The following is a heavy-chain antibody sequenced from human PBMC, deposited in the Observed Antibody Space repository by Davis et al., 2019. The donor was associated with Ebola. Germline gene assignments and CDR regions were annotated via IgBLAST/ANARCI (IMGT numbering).Heavy chain of an antibody. CDR3: ARVRGYCSGGSCYSPRFDP. D-gene: IGHD2-15*01. Sequence: MPGGSLRLTCTVSGGSVSSGSYYWSWIRQPPGKGLEWIGYIYYSGSTNYNPSLKSRVTISVDTSKNQFSLKLSSVTAADTAVYYCARVRGYCSGGSCYSPRFDPWGQGTLVTASS. J-gene: IGHJ5*02. CDR2: IYYSGST. CDR1: GGSVSSGSYY. V-gene: IGHV4-61*01.